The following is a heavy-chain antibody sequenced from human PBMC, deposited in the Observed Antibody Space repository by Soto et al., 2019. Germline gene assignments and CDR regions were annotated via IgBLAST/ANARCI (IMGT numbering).Heavy chain of an antibody. J-gene: IGHJ4*02. CDR3: AVSGGVVAATAPFDY. Sequence: ASVKVSCKASGYTFTSYGISWVRQAPGQGLEWMGWISAYNGNTNYAQKLQGRVTMTTDTSTSTAYMELRSLRSDDTAVYYCAVSGGVVAATAPFDYWGQGTLVTVSS. D-gene: IGHD2-15*01. V-gene: IGHV1-18*01. CDR2: ISAYNGNT. CDR1: GYTFTSYG.